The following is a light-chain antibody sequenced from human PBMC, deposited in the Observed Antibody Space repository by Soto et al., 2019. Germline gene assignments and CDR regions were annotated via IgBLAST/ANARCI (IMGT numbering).Light chain of an antibody. CDR2: EVS. CDR1: SSDVGGYNY. Sequence: QSALTQPASVSGSPGQSITISCTGTSSDVGGYNYVSWYQQHPGKDPKLMIYEVSNRPSGVSNRFSGSKSDNTASLTISGLQAEDEANYYCSSYTSSNTLVFGEGTKVTVL. CDR3: SSYTSSNTLV. V-gene: IGLV2-14*01. J-gene: IGLJ2*01.